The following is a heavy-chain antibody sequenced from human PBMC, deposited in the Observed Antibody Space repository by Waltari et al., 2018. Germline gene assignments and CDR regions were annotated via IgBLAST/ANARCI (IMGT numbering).Heavy chain of an antibody. CDR1: GGSIISPY. CDR3: ARDQCGGDCYSGAFDI. J-gene: IGHJ3*02. Sequence: QVQLQESGPGLVKPSETLSLTCTVSGGSIISPYWSWIRQPPGKGLEWIGYIYYSGSTNYNPSLKSRVTISVDTSKNQFSLKLSSVTAADTAVYYCARDQCGGDCYSGAFDIWGQGTMVTVSS. V-gene: IGHV4-59*11. CDR2: IYYSGST. D-gene: IGHD2-21*01.